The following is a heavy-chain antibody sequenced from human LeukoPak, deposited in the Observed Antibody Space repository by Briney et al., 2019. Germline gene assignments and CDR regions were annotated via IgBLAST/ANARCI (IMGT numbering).Heavy chain of an antibody. V-gene: IGHV3-53*01. D-gene: IGHD6-6*01. CDR3: ARGGAARSAGH. J-gene: IGHJ4*02. CDR1: GFTVSSNY. Sequence: VGSLRLSCAASGFTVSSNYVSWVRQAPGKGLEWVSVIYSGGDTYYADSVKGRFTLSRDNSKNLLYLQMNSLRAEDTAVYYCARGGAARSAGHWGQGTLVTVSS. CDR2: IYSGGDT.